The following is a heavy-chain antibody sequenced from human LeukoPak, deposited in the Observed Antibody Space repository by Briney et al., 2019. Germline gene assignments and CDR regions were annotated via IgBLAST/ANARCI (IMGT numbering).Heavy chain of an antibody. J-gene: IGHJ3*02. CDR3: AKLGYSGSFYARGDAFDI. V-gene: IGHV3-23*01. D-gene: IGHD1-26*01. CDR2: XXXSVDNT. CDR1: GFTFSSYA. Sequence: GGSLRLSCAASGFTFSSYAMSWVRQAPGKGLEXXXXXXXSVDNTYFADSVKGRFTISRDNSKNTLYLQMNSLRAEDTALYYCAKLGYSGSFYARGDAFDIWGQGTMVTVSP.